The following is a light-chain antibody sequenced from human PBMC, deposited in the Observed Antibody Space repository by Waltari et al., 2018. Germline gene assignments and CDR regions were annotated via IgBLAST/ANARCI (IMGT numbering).Light chain of an antibody. CDR1: SSDVGGSNY. CDR2: DGS. CDR3: CSYAGSYSV. J-gene: IGLJ3*02. Sequence: QSALPQPPSVSGSLGQSVTFSCTGTSSDVGGSNYASCYQQHAGKAPKLMIYDGSKRPSGVPDRFSGSKSGNTASLTISGLQAEDEADYYCCSYAGSYSVFGGGTKLTVL. V-gene: IGLV2-11*01.